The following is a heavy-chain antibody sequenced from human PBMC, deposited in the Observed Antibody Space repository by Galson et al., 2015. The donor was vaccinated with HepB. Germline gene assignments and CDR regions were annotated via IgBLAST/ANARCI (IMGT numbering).Heavy chain of an antibody. CDR3: ARARGYYYYYGMDV. CDR1: GFTFYNYW. CDR2: IKEDGSER. Sequence: SLRLSCAGSGFTFYNYWMSWVRQAPGKGLEWVANIKEDGSERYYVDSVKGRFTISRDNAKNTLFLQMNTLRAEDTAVYYCARARGYYYYYGMDVWGQGTTVTVSS. V-gene: IGHV3-7*01. D-gene: IGHD3-10*01. J-gene: IGHJ6*02.